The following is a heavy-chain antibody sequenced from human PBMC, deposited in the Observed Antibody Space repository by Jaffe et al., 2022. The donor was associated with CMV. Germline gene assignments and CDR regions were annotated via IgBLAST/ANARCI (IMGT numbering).Heavy chain of an antibody. CDR3: ALHDQNYYDSSGYYYAGEFSY. D-gene: IGHD3-22*01. V-gene: IGHV3-66*01. CDR2: IYSGGST. CDR1: GFTVSSNY. J-gene: IGHJ4*02. Sequence: EVQLVESGGGLVQPGGSLRLSCAASGFTVSSNYMSWVRQAPGKGLEWVSVIYSGGSTYYADSVKGRFTISRDNSKNTLYLQMNSLRAEDTAVYYCALHDQNYYDSSGYYYAGEFSYWGQGTLVTVSS.